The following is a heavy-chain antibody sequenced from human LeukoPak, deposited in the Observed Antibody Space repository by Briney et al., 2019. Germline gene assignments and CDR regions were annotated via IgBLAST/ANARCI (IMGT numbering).Heavy chain of an antibody. CDR2: IYYSGTT. Sequence: ETLSLTCTVSGGSISSYYWSWIRQPPGKGLEGIGYIYYSGTTNYNPSLKSRVTISVDTSKDQFSLKLSSVTAADTAVYYCARGVYIAAAQYAYWGQGTLVTVSS. J-gene: IGHJ4*02. CDR1: GGSISSYY. D-gene: IGHD6-13*01. CDR3: ARGVYIAAAQYAY. V-gene: IGHV4-59*01.